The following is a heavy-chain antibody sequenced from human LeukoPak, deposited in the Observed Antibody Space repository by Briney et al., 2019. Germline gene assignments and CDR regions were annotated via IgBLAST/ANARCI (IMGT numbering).Heavy chain of an antibody. V-gene: IGHV4-61*02. D-gene: IGHD3-3*01. CDR3: AREAIFGVVIDY. CDR1: GGSISSGSYY. CDR2: IYTSGST. Sequence: SETLSLTCTVSGGSISSGSYYWSWIRQPAGKGLEWIGRIYTSGSTNYNPSLKSRVTISVDTSKNQFSLKLSSVTAADTAVYYCAREAIFGVVIDYWGRGTLVTVSS. J-gene: IGHJ4*02.